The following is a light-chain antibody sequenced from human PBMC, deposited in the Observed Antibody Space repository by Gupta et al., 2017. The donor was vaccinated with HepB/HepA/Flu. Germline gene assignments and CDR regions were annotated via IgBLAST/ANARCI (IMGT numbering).Light chain of an antibody. CDR1: RSNIGNNY. J-gene: IGLJ2*01. V-gene: IGLV1-51*02. CDR2: ANN. CDR3: GAWDSNLSAEV. Sequence: QSVLTQPPSVSAAPGQKVTISCSGSRSNIGNNYVSWYQQLPGMAPKLLIYANNKRPSGIPDRFSGSRSGTSATLGITGLQPGDEAVYYCGAWDSNLSAEVFGGGTKVTVL.